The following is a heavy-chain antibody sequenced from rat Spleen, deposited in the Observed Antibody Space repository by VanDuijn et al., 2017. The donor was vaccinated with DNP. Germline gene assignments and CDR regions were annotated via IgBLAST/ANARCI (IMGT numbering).Heavy chain of an antibody. CDR3: ARQDSGDWGWFAY. J-gene: IGHJ3*01. D-gene: IGHD1-1*01. Sequence: EVQLVESGGGLVQPGRSLKLSCAASGFTFSDYYMAWVRQAPKKGLEWVASISYEGSSTYYGDSVKGRFTISRDNAKSTLYLQMNSLRSEDTATYYCARQDSGDWGWFAYWGQGTLVTVSS. CDR2: ISYEGSST. CDR1: GFTFSDYY. V-gene: IGHV5-22*01.